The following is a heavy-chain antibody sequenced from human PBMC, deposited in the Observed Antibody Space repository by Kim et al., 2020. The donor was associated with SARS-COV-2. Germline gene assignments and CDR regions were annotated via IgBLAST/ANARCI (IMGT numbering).Heavy chain of an antibody. V-gene: IGHV3-30*03. CDR1: GFTFSSYG. CDR2: ISYDGSYI. CDR3: AVIDDYGSWSDYNRRFDP. Sequence: GGSLRLSCAASGFTFSSYGMHWVRQAPGKGLEWVAVISYDGSYIYYADSVKGRFTISRDNSKNTLYLQMNSLRAEDTAVYYCAVIDDYGSWSDYNRRFDPWGQGTLVTVSS. J-gene: IGHJ5*02. D-gene: IGHD3-10*01.